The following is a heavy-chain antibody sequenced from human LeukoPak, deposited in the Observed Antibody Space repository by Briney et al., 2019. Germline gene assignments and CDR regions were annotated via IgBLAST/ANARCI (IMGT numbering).Heavy chain of an antibody. D-gene: IGHD1-26*01. V-gene: IGHV3-23*05. Sequence: GGSLRLSCTASGFTFSSYAMTWVRQAPGKGLEWVSSIDGRGNSAYSADSVKGRFTIFRDNSKNTVYLQMSNLRADDTAVYYCAKSWWELLDWGQGTLVTVSS. CDR1: GFTFSSYA. CDR2: IDGRGNSA. J-gene: IGHJ4*02. CDR3: AKSWWELLD.